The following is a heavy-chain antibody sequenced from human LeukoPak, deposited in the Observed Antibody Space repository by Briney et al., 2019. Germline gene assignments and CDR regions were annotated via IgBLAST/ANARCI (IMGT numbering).Heavy chain of an antibody. D-gene: IGHD5-18*01. Sequence: GGSLRLSCAASGFTFSSYWMHWVRQAPGKGLVWVSRINSDGSSTSYADSVKGRFTISRDNAKNTLYPQMNSLRAEDTAVYYCAKATYGYSSPFNYWGQGTLVTVSS. J-gene: IGHJ4*02. V-gene: IGHV3-74*01. CDR1: GFTFSSYW. CDR3: AKATYGYSSPFNY. CDR2: INSDGSST.